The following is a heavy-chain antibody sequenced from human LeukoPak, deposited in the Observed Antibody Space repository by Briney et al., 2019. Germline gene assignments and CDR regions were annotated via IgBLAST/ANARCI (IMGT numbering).Heavy chain of an antibody. D-gene: IGHD6-13*01. V-gene: IGHV3-48*03. CDR1: GFTFSSYE. CDR2: IGRSGGPL. Sequence: GGSLRLSCVASGFTFSSYEMNWVRQAPGKGLEWVSYIGRSGGPLYYADSVKGRFTMSRDNARNSLYLQMNSLKAEDTALYYCAREVALAGHTSSWDYFDFWGQGTLVTVSS. J-gene: IGHJ4*02. CDR3: AREVALAGHTSSWDYFDF.